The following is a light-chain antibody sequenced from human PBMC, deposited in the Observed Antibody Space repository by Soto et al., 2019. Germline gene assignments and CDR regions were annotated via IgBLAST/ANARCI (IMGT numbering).Light chain of an antibody. CDR1: QSISSW. Sequence: DIRITQSPSTLSASVGDRVTITCRASQSISSWLAWYQQKPGKAPKLLIYDASSLESGVPSRFSASGSGTELTLTISSLQPDDFATYYCQQYNSYPWPFGQGTKVDI. V-gene: IGKV1-5*01. J-gene: IGKJ1*01. CDR3: QQYNSYPWP. CDR2: DAS.